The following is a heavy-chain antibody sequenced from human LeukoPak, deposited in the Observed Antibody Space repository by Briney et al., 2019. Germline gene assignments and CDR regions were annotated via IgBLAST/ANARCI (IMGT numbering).Heavy chain of an antibody. Sequence: GGSLRLSCAASGFTFSSYWMSWVRQAPGKGLEWVANIKQDGSEKYYVDSVKGRFTISRDNAKNSLYLQMNSLRAEDTAVYYCAKEVHVAAAVDGEPLDIWGQGTMVTVSS. D-gene: IGHD6-13*01. CDR1: GFTFSSYW. CDR3: AKEVHVAAAVDGEPLDI. J-gene: IGHJ3*02. CDR2: IKQDGSEK. V-gene: IGHV3-7*03.